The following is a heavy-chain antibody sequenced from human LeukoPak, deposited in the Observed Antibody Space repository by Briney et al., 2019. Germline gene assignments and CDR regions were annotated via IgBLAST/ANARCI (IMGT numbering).Heavy chain of an antibody. CDR3: ARDIGGMVTHGSVRYFDY. CDR1: GGTFSSYA. D-gene: IGHD3-16*01. J-gene: IGHJ4*02. CDR2: IIPIFGIA. V-gene: IGHV1-69*04. Sequence: GASVKVSCKASGGTFSSYAISWVRQAPGQGLEWMGRIIPIFGIANYAQKFQGRVTITADKSTSTAYMELSSLRSEDTAVYYCARDIGGMVTHGSVRYFDYWGQGTLVTVSS.